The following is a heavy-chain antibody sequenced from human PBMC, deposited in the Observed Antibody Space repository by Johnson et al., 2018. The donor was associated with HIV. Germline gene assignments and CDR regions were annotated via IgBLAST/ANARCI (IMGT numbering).Heavy chain of an antibody. V-gene: IGHV3-53*01. D-gene: IGHD5-24*01. CDR2: IHIDGNT. J-gene: IGHJ3*02. CDR3: ARAGHGYNTGAFDI. CDR1: GVIVSSNY. Sequence: EVQLVESGGGLIQPGGSLRLSCAASGVIVSSNYMTWVRQAPGKGLEWVSIIHIDGNTFYADSVRGRFTISRDDSRNTLYLQMNSLRAEDTAVYYCARAGHGYNTGAFDIWGQGTMVTVSS.